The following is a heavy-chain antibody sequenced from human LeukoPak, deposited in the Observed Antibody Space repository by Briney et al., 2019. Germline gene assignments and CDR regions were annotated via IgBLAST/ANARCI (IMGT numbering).Heavy chain of an antibody. Sequence: GGSLRLSCAASGFTFSAYWFHWVRQAPGKGLMWVSRINTDGTYIHYADSVKGRFTISRDNAKKTLYLQMNSLRVGDTAVYYCTRDSYDGSVYYGMDVWGQGTTVTVSS. J-gene: IGHJ6*02. D-gene: IGHD3-22*01. CDR1: GFTFSAYW. CDR2: INTDGTYI. V-gene: IGHV3-74*01. CDR3: TRDSYDGSVYYGMDV.